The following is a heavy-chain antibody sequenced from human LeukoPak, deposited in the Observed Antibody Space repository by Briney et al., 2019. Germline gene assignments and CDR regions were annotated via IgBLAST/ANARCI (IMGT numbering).Heavy chain of an antibody. Sequence: GGSLRLSCAASGFTFSSYAMSWVRQAPGKGLEWVSAISGSGGSTYYADSVKGRFTISRDNPKNTLYLQMNSLRAEDTAVYYCAKEQSPHIVVVPAEIHRYYYYYGMDVWGQGTTVTVSS. CDR2: ISGSGGST. CDR1: GFTFSSYA. D-gene: IGHD2-2*01. J-gene: IGHJ6*02. V-gene: IGHV3-23*01. CDR3: AKEQSPHIVVVPAEIHRYYYYYGMDV.